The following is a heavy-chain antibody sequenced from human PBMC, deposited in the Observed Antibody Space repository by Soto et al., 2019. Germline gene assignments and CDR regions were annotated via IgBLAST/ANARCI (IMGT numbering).Heavy chain of an antibody. V-gene: IGHV1-8*01. J-gene: IGHJ4*02. CDR3: ARRPHCSGGICYYGLDN. D-gene: IGHD2-15*01. CDR1: GYTFTNSD. CDR2: MNPDSGHA. Sequence: ASVKVSCKASGYTFTNSDINWVRQAPGQGLEWMGWMNPDSGHAAYAQKFQGRVTLTTSTSTSTVYMEMRSLGSEDTAVYYCARRPHCSGGICYYGLDNWGQGTLVTV.